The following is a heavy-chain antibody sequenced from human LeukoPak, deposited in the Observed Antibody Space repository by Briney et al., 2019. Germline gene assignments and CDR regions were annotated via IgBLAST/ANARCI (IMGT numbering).Heavy chain of an antibody. V-gene: IGHV3-33*06. CDR2: IWSDKSNK. CDR3: AKDAQRGFDYSNSLEY. J-gene: IGHJ4*02. D-gene: IGHD4-11*01. Sequence: PGGSLRLSCAASGFIFNHHAMQWVRQAPGNGLVRVAVIWSDKSNKFYADSVRGRFTISRDDSRKTVYLQMERMTAEDTAIYYCAKDAQRGFDYSNSLEYWGQGALVTVAS. CDR1: GFIFNHHA.